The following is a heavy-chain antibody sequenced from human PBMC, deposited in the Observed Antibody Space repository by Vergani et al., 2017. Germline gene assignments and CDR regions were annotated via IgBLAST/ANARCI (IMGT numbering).Heavy chain of an antibody. CDR2: IIPIFGTA. Sequence: QVQLVQSGAEVKKPGSSVKVSCKASGGTFSSYATSWVRQAPGQGLEWMGRIIPIFGTANYAQKFQGRVTITADESTSTAYMELSSLRSEDTAVYYCARDMSKVVVIRGGMDVWDQGTTVTVSS. V-gene: IGHV1-69*13. J-gene: IGHJ6*02. CDR3: ARDMSKVVVIRGGMDV. CDR1: GGTFSSYA. D-gene: IGHD3-22*01.